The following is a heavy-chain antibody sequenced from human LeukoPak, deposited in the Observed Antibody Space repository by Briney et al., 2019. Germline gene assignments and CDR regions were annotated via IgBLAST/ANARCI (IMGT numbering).Heavy chain of an antibody. V-gene: IGHV3-23*01. Sequence: PGGSLRLSCAASGFTFSSYAMSWVRQAPGKGLEWVSAISGSGGSTYYADSVKGRFTISRDNSKSTLYLQMNSLRAEDTAVYYCAKRKWTGGQEPLLDYWGQGTLVTVSS. CDR2: ISGSGGST. CDR3: AKRKWTGGQEPLLDY. CDR1: GFTFSSYA. D-gene: IGHD3/OR15-3a*01. J-gene: IGHJ4*02.